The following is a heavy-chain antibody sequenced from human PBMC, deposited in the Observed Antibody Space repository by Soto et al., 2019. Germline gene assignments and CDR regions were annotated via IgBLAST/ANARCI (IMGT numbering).Heavy chain of an antibody. Sequence: GGSLRLSCAASGFTFSSYWMSWVRQAPGKGLEWVANIKQDGSEKYYVDSVKGRFTISRDNAKNSLYLQMNSLRAEDTAVYYCGNEKGTAAGTFDYWGQGTLVTVSA. CDR2: IKQDGSEK. CDR3: GNEKGTAAGTFDY. J-gene: IGHJ4*02. CDR1: GFTFSSYW. D-gene: IGHD6-13*01. V-gene: IGHV3-7*01.